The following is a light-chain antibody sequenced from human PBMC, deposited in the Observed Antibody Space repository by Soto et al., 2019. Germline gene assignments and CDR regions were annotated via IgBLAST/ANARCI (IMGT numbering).Light chain of an antibody. V-gene: IGKV3-20*01. J-gene: IGKJ1*01. CDR3: QQYANSPPT. CDR2: GAS. Sequence: EIVLTQSPGTLSLSPGERATLSCRANQSVSSRYLAWYQQKPGQAPRLLIYGASSRATGIPDRFSGSGSGTDFTLTISRPEPEDFAVYYCQQYANSPPTFGQGTKVEIK. CDR1: QSVSSRY.